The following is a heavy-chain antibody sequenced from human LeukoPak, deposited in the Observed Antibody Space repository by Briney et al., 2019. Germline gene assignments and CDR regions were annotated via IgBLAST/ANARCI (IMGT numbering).Heavy chain of an antibody. V-gene: IGHV1-18*01. CDR2: ISAYNGNT. CDR3: ARRQVLRFLEWLPSLTSESDYYGMDV. D-gene: IGHD3-3*01. J-gene: IGHJ6*02. CDR1: GYTFTSYG. Sequence: GASVKVSCKASGYTFTSYGISWVRQAPGQGLEWMGWISAYNGNTNYAQKLQGRVTMTTDTSTSTAYMELRSLRSDDTAVYYCARRQVLRFLEWLPSLTSESDYYGMDVWGQGTTVTVSS.